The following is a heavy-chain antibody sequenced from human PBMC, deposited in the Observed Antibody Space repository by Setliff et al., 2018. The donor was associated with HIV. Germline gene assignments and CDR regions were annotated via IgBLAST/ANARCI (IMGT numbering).Heavy chain of an antibody. CDR3: ATGEMATTRGWYFDS. V-gene: IGHV1-3*04. CDR2: INTHNGNT. D-gene: IGHD1-1*01. J-gene: IGHJ4*02. CDR1: GYTFTSYA. Sequence: ASVKVSCKASGYTFTSYAMNWVRQAPGQGLEWMGWINTHNGNTNSAQKFQGRVTITADESTSTAYMELSSLRSEDTAVYYCATGEMATTRGWYFDSWGQGTLVTVS.